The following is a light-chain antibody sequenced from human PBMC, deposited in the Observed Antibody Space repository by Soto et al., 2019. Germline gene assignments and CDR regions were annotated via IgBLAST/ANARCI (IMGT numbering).Light chain of an antibody. CDR3: QQTYSTPGT. CDR2: AAS. V-gene: IGKV1-39*01. J-gene: IGKJ1*01. Sequence: DIQMTQSPSSLSASVGDRVTITCLSSQTISTYLNWYEHKLGKAPKLLIYAASRLQSGVPSRFSGSGSGTDFSLTISSIQPEDFAIYYCQQTYSTPGTFGQGTRVEIK. CDR1: QTISTY.